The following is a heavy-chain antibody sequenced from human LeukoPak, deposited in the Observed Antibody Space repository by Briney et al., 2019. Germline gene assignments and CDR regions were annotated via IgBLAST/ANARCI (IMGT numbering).Heavy chain of an antibody. CDR3: TRFGNFGY. D-gene: IGHD3-10*01. V-gene: IGHV3-15*01. CDR2: IKSKTDGRTT. J-gene: IGHJ4*02. CDR1: GFTFSNAW. Sequence: GGSLRLSCAASGFTFSNAWMSWVRQAPGKGLEWVGRIKSKTDGRTTDYAAPVKGRFTISRDDSKNTLYLQMNSLKTEDTAVYYCTRFGNFGYWGQGTLVTVSS.